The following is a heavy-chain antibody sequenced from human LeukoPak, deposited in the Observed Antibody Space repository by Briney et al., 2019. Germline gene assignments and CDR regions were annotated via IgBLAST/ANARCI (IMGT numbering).Heavy chain of an antibody. Sequence: SETLSLTCTVSGGSISSYYWSWIRQPAGKGLEWIGRIYTSGSTNYNPSLKCRVTMSVDTSKHQFFLMLRTVPAADSAVDYVSRSRSLEWFLVGEFDYRGQGTLVTVSS. CDR2: IYTSGST. D-gene: IGHD3-3*01. J-gene: IGHJ4*02. V-gene: IGHV4-4*07. CDR1: GGSISSYY. CDR3: SRSRSLEWFLVGEFDY.